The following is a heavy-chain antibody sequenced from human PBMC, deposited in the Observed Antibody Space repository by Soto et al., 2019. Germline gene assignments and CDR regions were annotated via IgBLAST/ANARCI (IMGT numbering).Heavy chain of an antibody. CDR3: ARYMTTVTHYYYYGMDV. J-gene: IGHJ6*02. V-gene: IGHV4-30-4*01. CDR2: IYYSGST. D-gene: IGHD4-4*01. CDR1: GGSISSGDYY. Sequence: SETLSLTCTVSGGSISSGDYYWSWIRQPPGKGLEWIGYIYYSGSTYYNPSLKSRVTISVDTSKNQFSLKLSSVTAADTAVYYCARYMTTVTHYYYYGMDVWGQGTTVTAS.